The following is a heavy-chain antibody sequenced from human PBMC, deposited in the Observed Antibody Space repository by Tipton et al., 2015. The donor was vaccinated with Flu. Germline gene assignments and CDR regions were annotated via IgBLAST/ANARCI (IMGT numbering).Heavy chain of an antibody. CDR1: GFTFSDYA. D-gene: IGHD1-1*01. V-gene: IGHV3-64*07. CDR3: ASGMNSGWGDV. Sequence: QLVQSGGGLVQPGGSLRLSCAASGFTFSDYAMHWVRQAPGKGLKYVSTITTNGDNTYYADSVKGRFTISRDNSKNTLYLQMGSLRADDMAVYYCASGMNSGWGDVWGQGTTVTVSS. J-gene: IGHJ6*02. CDR2: ITTNGDNT.